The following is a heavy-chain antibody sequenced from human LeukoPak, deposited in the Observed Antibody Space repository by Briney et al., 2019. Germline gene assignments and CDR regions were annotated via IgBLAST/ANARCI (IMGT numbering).Heavy chain of an antibody. CDR3: TRHGTRYYYYYMDV. CDR1: AGSFSGYY. CDR2: IHHSGST. J-gene: IGHJ6*03. Sequence: SETLSPTCAVYAGSFSGYYWTWIRQPPGKWLEWIGEIHHSGSTNYNTSLKSRVTISVKTSKNQFSLNLSSVTATGTAVYYCTRHGTRYYYYYMDVWGRGTTVTVSS. V-gene: IGHV4-34*01.